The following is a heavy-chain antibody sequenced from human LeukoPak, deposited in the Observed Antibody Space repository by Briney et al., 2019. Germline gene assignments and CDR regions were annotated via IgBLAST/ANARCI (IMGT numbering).Heavy chain of an antibody. CDR3: ARAPGQYYYYGMDV. Sequence: SETLSLTCTVSGVSISGYYWSWIRQPPGKGLEWIGYIYYSGSTNYNPSLKSRVTISLDTSKSQFSLKLSSVTAADTALYYCARAPGQYYYYGMDVWGQGTTVTVSS. CDR1: GVSISGYY. CDR2: IYYSGST. V-gene: IGHV4-59*01. J-gene: IGHJ6*02. D-gene: IGHD4-11*01.